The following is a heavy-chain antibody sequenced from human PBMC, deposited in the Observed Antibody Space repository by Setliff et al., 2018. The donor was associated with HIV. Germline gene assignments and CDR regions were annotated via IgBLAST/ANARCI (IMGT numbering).Heavy chain of an antibody. V-gene: IGHV4-31*03. CDR3: ARVCPPVRYNFWSGYYPKAGYFDY. Sequence: SETLSLTCTVSGGSISSGDYNWSWIRQHPGKGLEWIGYINYSGSTYYNPSPKSRVTISVDTSKNQFSLKLSSVTAADTAVYYCARVCPPVRYNFWSGYYPKAGYFDYWGQGALVTVSS. CDR1: GGSISSGDYN. D-gene: IGHD3-3*01. J-gene: IGHJ4*02. CDR2: INYSGST.